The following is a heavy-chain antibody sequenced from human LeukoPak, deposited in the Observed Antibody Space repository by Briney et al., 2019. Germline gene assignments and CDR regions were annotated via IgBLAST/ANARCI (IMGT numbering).Heavy chain of an antibody. CDR2: IIPIFGTA. Sequence: SVKVSCKASGGTFSSYAISWVRQAPGQGLEWMGRIIPIFGTANYAQKFQGRVTITTDVSTSTAHMELSSLRSEDTAVYYCARATPGYSYGADYWGQGTLVTVSS. CDR3: ARATPGYSYGADY. D-gene: IGHD5-18*01. J-gene: IGHJ4*02. CDR1: GGTFSSYA. V-gene: IGHV1-69*05.